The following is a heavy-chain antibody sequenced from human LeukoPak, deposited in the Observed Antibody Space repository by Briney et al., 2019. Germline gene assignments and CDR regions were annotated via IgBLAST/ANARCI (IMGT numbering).Heavy chain of an antibody. D-gene: IGHD3-22*01. J-gene: IGHJ4*02. V-gene: IGHV3-43*02. CDR1: GFTFGDYA. CDR3: AKEGHYYDSGGYYPRYFDY. CDR2: ISVDGGLT. Sequence: PGGSLRLSCAASGFTFGDYAVHWVRQAPGKGLEWVSLISVDGGLTYYADSVKGRFTISRDNSKNSLYLQMNRLRTEDTALYYCAKEGHYYDSGGYYPRYFDYWGQGTLVTVSS.